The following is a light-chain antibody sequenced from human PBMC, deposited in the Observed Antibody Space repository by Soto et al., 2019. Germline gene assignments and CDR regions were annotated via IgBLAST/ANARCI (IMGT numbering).Light chain of an antibody. J-gene: IGKJ1*01. CDR1: QTISSW. Sequence: DIQMTQSPSTLSGSVGDRVTITCRASQTISSWLAWYQQKPGKAPKLLIYKASTLKSGVPSRFSGSGSGTEFPLTISSLQPDDFATYYCQHYKSYSEAFGQGTKGELK. CDR3: QHYKSYSEA. V-gene: IGKV1-5*03. CDR2: KAS.